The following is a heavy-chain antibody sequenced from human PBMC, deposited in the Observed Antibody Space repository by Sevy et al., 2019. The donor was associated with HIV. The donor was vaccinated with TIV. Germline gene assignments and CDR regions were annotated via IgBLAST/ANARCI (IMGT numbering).Heavy chain of an antibody. CDR2: IYYNGHI. V-gene: IGHV4-59*08. Sequence: ETLSLTCTVSGGSITSLYWNWIRQPPGKGLEWIANIYYNGHINYNPSLKSRVTLSLDTSKNQFSLRLSSVTAADTAMYYCAGENAWGRGYSWGQRTLVTGSS. CDR1: GGSITSLY. D-gene: IGHD1-26*01. CDR3: AGENAWGRGYS. J-gene: IGHJ4*02.